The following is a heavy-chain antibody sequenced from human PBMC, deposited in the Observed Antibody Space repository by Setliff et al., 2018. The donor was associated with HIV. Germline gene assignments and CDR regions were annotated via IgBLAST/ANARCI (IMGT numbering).Heavy chain of an antibody. CDR2: INHSGST. CDR1: GGSFSDFY. J-gene: IGHJ6*04. Sequence: SETLSLTCAVYGGSFSDFYWSWIRQTPGKGLEWIGEINHSGSTNNNPSLKSRVTISMDTSKNQFSLELSSVTAADTALYYCARTITTFGVIGRGGRMDVWGKGTTVTVSS. V-gene: IGHV4-34*01. D-gene: IGHD3-3*01. CDR3: ARTITTFGVIGRGGRMDV.